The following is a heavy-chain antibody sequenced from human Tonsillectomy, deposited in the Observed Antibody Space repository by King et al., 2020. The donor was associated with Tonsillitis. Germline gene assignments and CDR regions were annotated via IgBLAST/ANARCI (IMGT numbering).Heavy chain of an antibody. CDR3: ARGSLVHAFDI. J-gene: IGHJ3*02. D-gene: IGHD6-13*01. Sequence: QLVQSGAEVKKPGASVKVSCKASGYTFTGYYIHWVRLAPGQGLEWMGRIDPNTGGTIYAQKVQGRVTVTRDTSISTAFMELSRLISDDTAVYYCARGSLVHAFDIWGHGTLVIVSS. CDR2: IDPNTGGT. CDR1: GYTFTGYY. V-gene: IGHV1-2*06.